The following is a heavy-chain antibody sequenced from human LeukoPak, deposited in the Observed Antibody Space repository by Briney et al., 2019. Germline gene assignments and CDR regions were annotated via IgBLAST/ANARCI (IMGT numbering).Heavy chain of an antibody. D-gene: IGHD6-19*01. J-gene: IGHJ3*02. CDR3: AKEKQWLVLISDAFDI. Sequence: GGSLRLSCAASGFTFSSYAMSWVRQAPGKGLEWVSAISGSGGSTYYADSVKGRFTISRDNSKNTLYLQMDSLRAEDTAVYYCAKEKQWLVLISDAFDIWGQGTMVTVSS. CDR1: GFTFSSYA. CDR2: ISGSGGST. V-gene: IGHV3-23*01.